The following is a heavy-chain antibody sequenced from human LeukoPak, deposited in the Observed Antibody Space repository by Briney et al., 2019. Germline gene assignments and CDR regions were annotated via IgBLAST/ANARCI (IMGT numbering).Heavy chain of an antibody. CDR3: AKGLATRCVRSKLPDY. CDR2: ISYDGSNE. Sequence: GRSLRLSCAASGFTFSSYGMHWVRQAPGKGLEWVGVISYDGSNEYYADSVKGRFTISRDNSKKTLYLQMNILRPEDTAVYYCAKGLATRCVRSKLPDYWGQGTLVTVSS. D-gene: IGHD2-2*01. CDR1: GFTFSSYG. V-gene: IGHV3-30*18. J-gene: IGHJ4*02.